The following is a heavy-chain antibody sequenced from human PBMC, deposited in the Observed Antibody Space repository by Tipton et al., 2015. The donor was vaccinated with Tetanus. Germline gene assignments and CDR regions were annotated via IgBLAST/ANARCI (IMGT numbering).Heavy chain of an antibody. CDR1: GFTFSNYA. V-gene: IGHV3-23*03. CDR3: AKGSGGYSYGSSDN. D-gene: IGHD5-18*01. J-gene: IGHJ4*02. Sequence: SLRLSCAASGFTFSNYAMKWVRQAPGKGLEWVSVIYSHGSGSSTYYADSVKGRFTISRDDSKNTLYLQMNSLRADDTAVYYCAKGSGGYSYGSSDNWGQGTLVTVTS. CDR2: IYSHGSGSST.